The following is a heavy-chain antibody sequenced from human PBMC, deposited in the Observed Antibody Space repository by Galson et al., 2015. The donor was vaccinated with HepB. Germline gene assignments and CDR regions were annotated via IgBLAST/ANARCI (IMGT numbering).Heavy chain of an antibody. Sequence: SLRLSCAASGFTFSGSAMHWVRQASGKGLEWVGRIRSKANSYATAYAASVKGRFTISRDDSKNTAYLQMNSLKTEDTAVYYCTRLDGNSPLDYWGQGTLVTVSS. J-gene: IGHJ4*02. CDR2: IRSKANSYAT. CDR3: TRLDGNSPLDY. CDR1: GFTFSGSA. D-gene: IGHD4-23*01. V-gene: IGHV3-73*01.